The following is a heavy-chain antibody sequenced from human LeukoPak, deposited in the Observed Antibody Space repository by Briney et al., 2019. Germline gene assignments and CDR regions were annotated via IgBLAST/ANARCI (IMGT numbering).Heavy chain of an antibody. D-gene: IGHD2-15*01. Sequence: GGSPRLSCAASGFTLSGDYMSWVRQAPGKGLEWVSVIFGAATTYYADSVKGRFTVSRDNSKNTLYLQMNSLRAEDTAVYYCARAIQFGGYFDYWGQGTLVTVST. J-gene: IGHJ4*02. CDR1: GFTLSGDY. CDR2: IFGAATT. V-gene: IGHV3-53*01. CDR3: ARAIQFGGYFDY.